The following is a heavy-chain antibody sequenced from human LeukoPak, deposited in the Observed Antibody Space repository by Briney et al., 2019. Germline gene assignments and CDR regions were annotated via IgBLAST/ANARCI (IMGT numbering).Heavy chain of an antibody. CDR2: ISGGGDST. J-gene: IGHJ4*02. V-gene: IGHV3-23*01. Sequence: PGGSLRLSCAASGFTFSSYAMSWVRQAPGKGLESVSGISGGGDSTYYADSVRFTISRDNSKNTLFLQMNSLRAEDTAVYYCAKGRGSSGSDYFDYWGQGTLVTVSS. D-gene: IGHD6-19*01. CDR3: AKGRGSSGSDYFDY. CDR1: GFTFSSYA.